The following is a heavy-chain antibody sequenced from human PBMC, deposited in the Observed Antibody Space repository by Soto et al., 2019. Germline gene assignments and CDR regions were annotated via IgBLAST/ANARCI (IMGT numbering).Heavy chain of an antibody. V-gene: IGHV1-18*01. CDR3: ERRPQLADNVELDY. CDR1: GYTFTNYG. Sequence: QVQLVQSGAEVKKPGASVTVSCKASGYTFTNYGINWVRQAPGQGLEWMGWISAYSGHTNYAQKLQDRVTMTTDTSTSTAYMELRSLRSDDTAVYYCERRPQLADNVELDYWGQGTLVTVSS. D-gene: IGHD6-13*01. J-gene: IGHJ4*02. CDR2: ISAYSGHT.